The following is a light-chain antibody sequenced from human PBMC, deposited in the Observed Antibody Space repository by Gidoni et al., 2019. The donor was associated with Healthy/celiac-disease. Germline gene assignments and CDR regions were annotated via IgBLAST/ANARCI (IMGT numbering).Light chain of an antibody. CDR2: GAS. CDR1: QSVSSSY. CDR3: QQYGSSLLFT. J-gene: IGKJ3*01. V-gene: IGKV3-20*01. Sequence: EIVLTHPPGTLSLSPGERATLSCRASQSVSSSYLAWYQQKPGQAPRLLMYGASSRDTGIPDRFRGSGSGTDFTLTISRLEPEDFAVYYCQQYGSSLLFTFGPXTKVDIK.